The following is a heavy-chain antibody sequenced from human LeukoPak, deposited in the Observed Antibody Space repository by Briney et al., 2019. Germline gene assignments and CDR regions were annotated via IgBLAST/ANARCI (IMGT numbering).Heavy chain of an antibody. J-gene: IGHJ4*02. CDR1: GFTFSSYS. D-gene: IGHD3-22*01. Sequence: GGSLRLSCAASGFTFSSYSMNWVRQAPGKGLEWVSSISSSSSYIYYADSVKGRFTISRDNAKSSLYLQMNSLRAEDTAVYYCAREDVYYDSSGFDYWGQGTLVTVSS. V-gene: IGHV3-21*01. CDR2: ISSSSSYI. CDR3: AREDVYYDSSGFDY.